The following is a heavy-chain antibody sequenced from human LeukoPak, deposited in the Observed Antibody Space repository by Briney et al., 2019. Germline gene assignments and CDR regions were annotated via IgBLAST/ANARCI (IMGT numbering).Heavy chain of an antibody. D-gene: IGHD2/OR15-2a*01. CDR1: GYTFTSYA. Sequence: GASVKVSCKTSGYTFTSYAIHWVRQAPGQRLEWMGWINAGNGNTIYSQKFQGRVTITRDTSTSTAYMELSSLRSEDTAVYYCATHCNSISCTRSPYGMDVWGKGTTVTVSS. CDR2: INAGNGNT. CDR3: ATHCNSISCTRSPYGMDV. V-gene: IGHV1-3*01. J-gene: IGHJ6*04.